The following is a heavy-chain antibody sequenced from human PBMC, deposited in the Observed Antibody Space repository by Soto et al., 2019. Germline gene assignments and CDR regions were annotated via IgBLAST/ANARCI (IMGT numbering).Heavy chain of an antibody. CDR3: AHRRPSYGDYFHH. J-gene: IGHJ4*02. V-gene: IGHV2-5*02. Sequence: QITLKESGPTLVKPTQTLTLTCTFSGFALSTSGVGVGWIRQTPGQALEWLALICWDEDKRYSPSLKSRLTIPKDTSKNRMVLTLTHMDPVDAAKYYAAHRRPSYGDYFHHWGQETMDT. CDR1: GFALSTSGVG. D-gene: IGHD5-18*01. CDR2: ICWDEDK.